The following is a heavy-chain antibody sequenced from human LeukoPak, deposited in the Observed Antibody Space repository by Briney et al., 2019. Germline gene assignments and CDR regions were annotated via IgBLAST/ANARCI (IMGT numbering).Heavy chain of an antibody. D-gene: IGHD6-13*01. CDR1: GFTFSSYG. V-gene: IGHV4-59*08. J-gene: IGHJ4*02. Sequence: GSLRLSCAVSGFTFSSYGMSWIRQSPGKGLEWIANIFYSGSPNYNPSLKSRVTISFDTSKNQLSLKLSSVTAADTAVYYCARVGHIAAAGTYDYWGQGTLVTVSS. CDR3: ARVGHIAAAGTYDY. CDR2: IFYSGSP.